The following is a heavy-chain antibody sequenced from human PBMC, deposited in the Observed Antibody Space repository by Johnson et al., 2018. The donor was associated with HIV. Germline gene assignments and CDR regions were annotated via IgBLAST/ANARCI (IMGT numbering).Heavy chain of an antibody. Sequence: VQLVESGGGLVQPGGSLRLSCATSGFTFRSYAMHWVRQAPGRGLEHVSGINTNGNSTHYANSVKGRLPISRDNSKNTLYIQMGSLRAEDMAVYYCARRVQYYPYGDAFDIWGQGTMVTVAS. CDR3: ARRVQYYPYGDAFDI. V-gene: IGHV3-64*01. CDR1: GFTFRSYA. J-gene: IGHJ3*02. D-gene: IGHD3-10*01. CDR2: INTNGNST.